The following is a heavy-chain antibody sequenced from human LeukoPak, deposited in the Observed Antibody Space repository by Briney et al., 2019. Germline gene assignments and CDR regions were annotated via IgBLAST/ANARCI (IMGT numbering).Heavy chain of an antibody. CDR2: IYPNSGDT. CDR1: GYTFTRYY. CDR3: ARSGSDAFDI. D-gene: IGHD1-26*01. Sequence: ASVKVSCKASGYTFTRYYMHWVRQAPGQGLEWMGWIYPNSGDTKYAQKFQGRVTVTRDTSISTAFMEVSRLTSDDTAVYYCARSGSDAFDIWGRGTIVTVSS. J-gene: IGHJ3*02. V-gene: IGHV1-2*02.